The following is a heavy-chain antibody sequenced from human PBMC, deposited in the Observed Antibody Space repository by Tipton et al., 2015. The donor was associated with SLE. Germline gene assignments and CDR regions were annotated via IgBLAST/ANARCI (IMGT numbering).Heavy chain of an antibody. V-gene: IGHV4-30-2*01. D-gene: IGHD6-13*01. CDR3: ASLYSSSWWFDS. J-gene: IGHJ5*01. CDR1: GGSISSYS. CDR2: IYHSGST. Sequence: TLSLTCTVSGGSISSYSWSWIRQPPGKGLEWIGYIYHSGSTYYNPSLKSRVTISLDRSKNQFSLKLNSVTAADTAVYYCASLYSSSWWFDSWGQGTLVTVSS.